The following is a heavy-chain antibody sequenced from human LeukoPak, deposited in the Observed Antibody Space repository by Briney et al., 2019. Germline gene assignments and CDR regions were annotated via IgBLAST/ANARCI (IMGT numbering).Heavy chain of an antibody. CDR2: TFYRSKWYN. CDR3: ARDGWPAFDY. CDR1: GDSVSSNTAA. Sequence: SQTLSLTCVIAGDSVSSNTAAWNWIRQSPLRGLEWLGRTFYRSKWYNDYAGSVKSRITISPDTSKNHFSLQLDSVTPEDTAMYYCARDGWPAFDYWGQGSLVAVSS. V-gene: IGHV6-1*01. J-gene: IGHJ4*02. D-gene: IGHD2-15*01.